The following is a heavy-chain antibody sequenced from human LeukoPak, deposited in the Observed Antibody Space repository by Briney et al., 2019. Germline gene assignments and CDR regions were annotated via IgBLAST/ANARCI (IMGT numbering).Heavy chain of an antibody. J-gene: IGHJ4*02. D-gene: IGHD3-16*01. V-gene: IGHV3-23*01. CDR3: AKDKSQNYDYVWGTLPHLLDY. CDR2: ISGSGGST. CDR1: GFTFSSYA. Sequence: PGASLRLSCAASGFTFSSYAMSWVRQAPGKGLEWVSAISGSGGSTYYADSVKGRFTISRDNSKNTLYLQMNSLRAEDTAVYYCAKDKSQNYDYVWGTLPHLLDYWAQETLVPVPS.